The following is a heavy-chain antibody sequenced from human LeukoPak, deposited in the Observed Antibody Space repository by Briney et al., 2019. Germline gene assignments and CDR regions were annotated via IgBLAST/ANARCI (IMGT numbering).Heavy chain of an antibody. Sequence: WRRLAKEKGQEWVSAISGSGGSTYYADSVKGRFTISRDNSKNTLYLQMNSLRAEDTAVYYCAKDRLPAAIFSDYWGQGTLVTVSS. J-gene: IGHJ4*02. D-gene: IGHD2-2*02. V-gene: IGHV3-23*01. CDR3: AKDRLPAAIFSDY. CDR2: ISGSGGST.